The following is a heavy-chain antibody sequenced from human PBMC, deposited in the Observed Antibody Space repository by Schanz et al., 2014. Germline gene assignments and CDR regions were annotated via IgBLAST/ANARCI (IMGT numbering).Heavy chain of an antibody. V-gene: IGHV3-23*04. D-gene: IGHD2-15*01. CDR2: ISHSGGSK. CDR1: GFTFNSYA. CDR3: AKARRKSNCSGGRCFHYSYYGMDV. J-gene: IGHJ6*02. Sequence: VQLVESGGGLVQPGGSLRLSCAASGFTFNSYAMTWVRQAPGKGLEWVSSISHSGGSKYYADSVKGRFTISRDNSKNTLYLQMNSLRAEDTAVYYCAKARRKSNCSGGRCFHYSYYGMDVWGQGTTVTVSS.